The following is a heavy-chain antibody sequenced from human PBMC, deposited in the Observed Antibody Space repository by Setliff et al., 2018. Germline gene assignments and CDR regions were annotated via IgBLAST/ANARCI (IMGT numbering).Heavy chain of an antibody. D-gene: IGHD1-1*01. Sequence: LSLTCTVSGGSISSGTFYWTWLRQPAGKGLEWIGHIYSSGNINYNPSLVGRVTISIDTSKSQFSLRLSSVTAADTAVYYCARQRRIWNDLDYFDYWGQGTLVTVSS. J-gene: IGHJ4*02. V-gene: IGHV4-61*09. CDR1: GGSISSGTFY. CDR2: IYSSGNI. CDR3: ARQRRIWNDLDYFDY.